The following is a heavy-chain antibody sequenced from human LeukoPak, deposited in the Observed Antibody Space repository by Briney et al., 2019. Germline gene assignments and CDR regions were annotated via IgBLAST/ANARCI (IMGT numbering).Heavy chain of an antibody. V-gene: IGHV3-23*01. D-gene: IGHD3-22*01. CDR3: ARAPYDSSGYYYDQ. Sequence: GSLRLSCAASGFIFNKYAMNWVRQAPGKGLEWVSLVTDSGSRTYCADSVKGRFTISRDNSKNTLYLQMDSLRAEDTAMYYCARAPYDSSGYYYDQWGQGTLVTVSS. CDR2: VTDSGSRT. J-gene: IGHJ5*02. CDR1: GFIFNKYA.